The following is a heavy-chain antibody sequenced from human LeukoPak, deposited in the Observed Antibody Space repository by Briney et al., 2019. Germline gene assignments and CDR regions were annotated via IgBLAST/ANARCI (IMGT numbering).Heavy chain of an antibody. CDR3: ARYNSDAGDFDY. V-gene: IGHV4-34*01. J-gene: IGHJ4*02. CDR2: INHSGST. Sequence: PSETLSLTCAVYGRSFSGYYWSWIRQPPGKGLEWIGEINHSGSTNYNPSLKSRVTISVDTSKNQFSLKLSSVTAADTAVYYCARYNSDAGDFDYWGQGTLVTVSS. CDR1: GRSFSGYY. D-gene: IGHD1-20*01.